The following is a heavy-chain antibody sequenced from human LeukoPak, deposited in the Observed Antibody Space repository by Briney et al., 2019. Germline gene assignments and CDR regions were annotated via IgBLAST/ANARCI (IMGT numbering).Heavy chain of an antibody. CDR1: GFTFSNYA. CDR3: AKVTTWYSDL. D-gene: IGHD1-14*01. V-gene: IGHV3-23*01. CDR2: ISDSGSNT. Sequence: PGASLRLSCAASGFTFSNYAMTWVRQAPGKGLEWVSGISDSGSNTYYADSAKGRFTISRDNSKNTLYLQMSSLRTEDTAVYYCAKVTTWYSDLWGRGTLVTISS. J-gene: IGHJ2*01.